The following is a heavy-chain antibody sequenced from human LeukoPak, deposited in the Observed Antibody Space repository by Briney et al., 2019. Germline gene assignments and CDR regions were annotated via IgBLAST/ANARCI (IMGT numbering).Heavy chain of an antibody. CDR3: ARRWGNIVGVTYEY. V-gene: IGHV4-39*01. D-gene: IGHD3-16*01. CDR2: IYYTGST. J-gene: IGHJ4*02. Sequence: PSETLSLTCTISSSSITSVSHYWGWIRQPPGKGLEWIGDIYYTGSTYYSPSLRSRVTMSVHTSQNQFSMRLSSVTAVDTAVYYCARRWGNIVGVTYEYWGQGTLVSVSS. CDR1: SSSITSVSHY.